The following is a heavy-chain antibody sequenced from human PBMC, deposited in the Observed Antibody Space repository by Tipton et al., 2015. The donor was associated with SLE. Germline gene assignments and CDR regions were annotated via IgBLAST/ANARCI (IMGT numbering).Heavy chain of an antibody. V-gene: IGHV4-30-2*01. CDR3: ARDPGGFGDY. CDR2: VYHTGST. J-gene: IGHJ4*02. D-gene: IGHD3-10*01. CDR1: GGSINSVGHS. Sequence: TLSLTCTVSGGSINSVGHSWSWIRRPPGKGLELVGYVYHTGSTYYNPTLMSRVSISVDTSKNQLSLKLRSVAAADTAVYYCARDPGGFGDYWGQGSVVTVSS.